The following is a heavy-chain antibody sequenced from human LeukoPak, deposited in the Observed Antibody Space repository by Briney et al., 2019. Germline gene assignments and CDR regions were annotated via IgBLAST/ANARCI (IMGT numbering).Heavy chain of an antibody. CDR1: GYSISSGYY. Sequence: SETLSLTCTVSGYSISSGYYWGWIRQPPGKGLEWIGSIYHSGSTYYNPSLKSRVTISVDTSKNQFSLKLSSVTAADTAVYYCARRSGCTNGVCYLGYAFDIWGQGTMVTVSS. V-gene: IGHV4-38-2*02. CDR2: IYHSGST. CDR3: ARRSGCTNGVCYLGYAFDI. D-gene: IGHD2-8*01. J-gene: IGHJ3*02.